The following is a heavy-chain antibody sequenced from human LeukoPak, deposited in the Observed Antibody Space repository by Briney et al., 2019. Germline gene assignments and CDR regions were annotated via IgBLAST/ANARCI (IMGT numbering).Heavy chain of an antibody. CDR2: VYYSGST. Sequence: PSETLSLTCTVSGVSVSSGSYYWSWIRQPPGQGLEWIAYVYYSGSTNYNPSLKSRVTISVDTSKNQFSLKLSSVTAADTAVYYCARTQYCSSTSCYFGYFDYWGQGTLVTVSS. CDR3: ARTQYCSSTSCYFGYFDY. CDR1: GVSVSSGSYY. J-gene: IGHJ4*02. V-gene: IGHV4-61*01. D-gene: IGHD2-2*01.